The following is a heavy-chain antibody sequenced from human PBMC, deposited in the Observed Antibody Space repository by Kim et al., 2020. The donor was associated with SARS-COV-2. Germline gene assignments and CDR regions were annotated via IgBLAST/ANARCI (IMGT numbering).Heavy chain of an antibody. V-gene: IGHV3-49*04. D-gene: IGHD2-15*01. Sequence: GGSLRLSCTASGITFGDYAMSWVRQAPGKGLEWVGFIRSKAYGGTTEYAASVKGRFTISRDDSKSIAYLQMNSLKTEDTAVYYCTRDVGVVVAAVYYYYYGMDVWGQGTTVTVSS. J-gene: IGHJ6*02. CDR1: GITFGDYA. CDR2: IRSKAYGGTT. CDR3: TRDVGVVVAAVYYYYYGMDV.